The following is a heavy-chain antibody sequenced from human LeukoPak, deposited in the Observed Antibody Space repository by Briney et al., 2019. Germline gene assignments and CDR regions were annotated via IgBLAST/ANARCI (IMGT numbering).Heavy chain of an antibody. CDR2: INHSGST. D-gene: IGHD3-10*01. CDR1: GGSFSGYY. V-gene: IGHV4-34*01. Sequence: SETLSLTCAVYGGSFSGYYWSWIRQPPGKGLEWIGEINHSGSTNYNPSLKSRVTTSVDTSKNQFSLKLSSVTAADTAVYYCARIDGYGSGSYSRPYYHYGMDVWGQGTTVTVSS. J-gene: IGHJ6*02. CDR3: ARIDGYGSGSYSRPYYHYGMDV.